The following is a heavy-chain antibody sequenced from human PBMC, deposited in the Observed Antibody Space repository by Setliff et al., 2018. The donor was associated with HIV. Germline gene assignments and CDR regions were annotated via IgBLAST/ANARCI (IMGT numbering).Heavy chain of an antibody. Sequence: KPSETLSLTCTVSGASVSDNFWNWIRQSPGKGLEWIGYIYYSGSTNYNPFLESRVSISIDTSKNQFSLRLSSVTAADTAVYYCARGHTWNYYGGDYFDYWGQGSLVTVSS. J-gene: IGHJ4*02. CDR2: IYYSGST. CDR1: GASVSDNF. CDR3: ARGHTWNYYGGDYFDY. D-gene: IGHD1-7*01. V-gene: IGHV4-59*02.